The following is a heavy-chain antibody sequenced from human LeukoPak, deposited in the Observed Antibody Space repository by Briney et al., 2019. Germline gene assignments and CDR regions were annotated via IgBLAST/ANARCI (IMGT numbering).Heavy chain of an antibody. CDR1: GFTFSSYS. Sequence: PGGSLRLSCAASGFTFSSYSMNWVRQAPGKGLEWVSSISSSSSYIYYADSVKGRVTISRDNAKNSLYLQMNSLRAEDTAVYYCARDVTLGNFDYWGQGILVMVS. CDR3: ARDVTLGNFDY. D-gene: IGHD3-16*01. CDR2: ISSSSSYI. V-gene: IGHV3-21*01. J-gene: IGHJ4*02.